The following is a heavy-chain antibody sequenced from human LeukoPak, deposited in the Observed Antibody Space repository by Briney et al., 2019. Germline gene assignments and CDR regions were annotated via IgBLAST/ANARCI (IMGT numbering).Heavy chain of an antibody. CDR1: GVTVGNKY. V-gene: IGHV3-66*01. D-gene: IGHD5-18*01. CDR3: ARDPSAETIGTYS. CDR2: IYSGGAT. J-gene: IGHJ4*02. Sequence: GGYLRLSCAASGVTVGNKYMIWVRQAPGKGLEWVSRIYSGGATDYADSVKGRFTISRDSSKNTLFLQMNSLRAEDTAVYYCARDPSAETIGTYSWGQGTLVTVSS.